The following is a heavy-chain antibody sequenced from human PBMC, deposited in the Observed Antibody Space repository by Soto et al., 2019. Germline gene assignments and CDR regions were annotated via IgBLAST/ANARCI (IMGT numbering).Heavy chain of an antibody. V-gene: IGHV4-39*01. CDR2: LYYSGST. CDR3: ARHHLQYFDQAYYFDY. J-gene: IGHJ4*02. CDR1: GGSISSSSYY. Sequence: QLQLQESGPGLVKPSETLSLTCTVSGGSISSSSYYWGWIRQPPGKGLEWIGSLYYSGSTYYNPTHKSRVTISVDTSKNQFSLKLSSVTAADTAVYYCARHHLQYFDQAYYFDYWGQGTLVTVSS. D-gene: IGHD3-9*01.